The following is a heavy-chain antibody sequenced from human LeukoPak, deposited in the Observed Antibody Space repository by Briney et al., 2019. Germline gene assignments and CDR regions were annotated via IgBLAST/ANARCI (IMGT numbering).Heavy chain of an antibody. CDR3: ARVQVGSGSFDY. CDR2: IYPGDSDT. CDR1: GYSFTSYW. Sequence: GESLKISCKGSGYSFTSYWIAWVRQMPGKGLEWMGTIYPGDSDTRYSPSFQGQVTMSADKSISNAYLQWSSLKASDTAMYYCARVQVGSGSFDYWGQGTLVTVSS. V-gene: IGHV5-51*01. D-gene: IGHD3-10*01. J-gene: IGHJ4*02.